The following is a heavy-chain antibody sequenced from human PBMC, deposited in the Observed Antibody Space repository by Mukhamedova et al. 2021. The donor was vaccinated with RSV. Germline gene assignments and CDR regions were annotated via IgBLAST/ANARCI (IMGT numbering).Heavy chain of an antibody. V-gene: IGHV4-59*08. CDR2: IYYSGST. Sequence: GKGLEWIGYIYYSGSTNYNPSLKSRVTISVDTSKNQFSLKLSSVTAADTAVYYCARHVPQTTYGSGNWFDPWGQGTLVPVPS. D-gene: IGHD3-10*01. J-gene: IGHJ5*02. CDR3: ARHVPQTTYGSGNWFDP.